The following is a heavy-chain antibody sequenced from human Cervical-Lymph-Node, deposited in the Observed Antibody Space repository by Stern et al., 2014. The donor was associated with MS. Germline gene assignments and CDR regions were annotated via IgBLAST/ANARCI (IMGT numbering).Heavy chain of an antibody. V-gene: IGHV5-51*03. CDR2: FCPGNSDT. CDR3: AKLLWYGELHEAFDI. J-gene: IGHJ3*02. Sequence: VQLGQSGVEVKKPGESLKISCTGSGYSFSSYCIGWVRQMPGKGLEWMGIFCPGNSDTKYSPSFQGQVIFSADTSISPAYLQWSSLKASDTATYYCAKLLWYGELHEAFDIWGQGTLVTVS. D-gene: IGHD3-10*01. CDR1: GYSFSSYC.